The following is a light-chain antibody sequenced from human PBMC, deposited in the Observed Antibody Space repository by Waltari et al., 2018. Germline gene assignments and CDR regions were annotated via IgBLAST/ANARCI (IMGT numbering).Light chain of an antibody. Sequence: QSALTQPRSVSGSPGQSVTIPCTGTRSAVGGSHSVSCYQQHPAKAPKLSIYDINKRPSGAPDRFSGSKSGNTASLTIAGLQAEDEADYYCCSYVGSNIYWVFGVGTKLTVL. CDR1: RSAVGGSHS. CDR3: CSYVGSNIYWV. CDR2: DIN. V-gene: IGLV2-11*01. J-gene: IGLJ3*02.